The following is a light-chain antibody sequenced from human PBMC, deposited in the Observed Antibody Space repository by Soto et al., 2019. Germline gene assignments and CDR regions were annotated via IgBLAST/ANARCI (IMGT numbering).Light chain of an antibody. CDR3: SSYTSSNTQV. J-gene: IGLJ1*01. CDR1: SSDVGGYNY. V-gene: IGLV2-14*01. CDR2: EVT. Sequence: QSVLTQPASVSGSPGQSITISCTGTSSDVGGYNYFSWYQQHPGKAPKLMIYEVTNRPSGVSNRFSGSQSGNTASLTISGLQAEDEADYYCSSYTSSNTQVFGTGTKVTVL.